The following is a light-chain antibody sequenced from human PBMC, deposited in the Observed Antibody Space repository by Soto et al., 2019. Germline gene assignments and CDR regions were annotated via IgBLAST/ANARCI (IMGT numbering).Light chain of an antibody. CDR1: QSVSSSY. J-gene: IGKJ2*01. V-gene: IGKV3-20*01. CDR3: QQYGSSPPLYT. Sequence: EIVLTQSPGTLSLSPGERATLSCRASQSVSSSYLVWYQQKPGQAPRLLIYGASSRAIGIPDRFSGSGSGTDFTLTISRLEPEDFAVYYCQQYGSSPPLYTFGQGTKLEIK. CDR2: GAS.